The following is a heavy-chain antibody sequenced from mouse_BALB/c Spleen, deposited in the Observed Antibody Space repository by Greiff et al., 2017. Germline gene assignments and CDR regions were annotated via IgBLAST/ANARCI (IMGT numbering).Heavy chain of an antibody. CDR3: ARDATASAMDY. V-gene: IGHV7-1*02. D-gene: IGHD1-2*01. J-gene: IGHJ4*01. CDR2: SRNKANDYTT. CDR1: GFTFSDFY. Sequence: EVKLVESGGGLVQPGGSLRLSCATSGFTFSDFYMEWVRQPPGKRLEWIAASRNKANDYTTEYSASVQGRFIVSRDTSQSILYLQMNALSAEDTAIYYCARDATASAMDYWGQGTSVTVSS.